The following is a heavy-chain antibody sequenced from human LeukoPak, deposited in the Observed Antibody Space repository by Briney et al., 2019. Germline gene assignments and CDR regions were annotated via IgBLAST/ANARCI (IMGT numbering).Heavy chain of an antibody. Sequence: GGSLRLSCTASGFTFGDYAMSWVRQAPGKGLEWVGFIRSKAYGGTTEYAASVKGRFTISRDDSKSIAYLQMNSLKTEDTAVYYCTRERVFITFDDVRGAGDVWGKGATVTVSS. CDR2: IRSKAYGGTT. CDR1: GFTFGDYA. J-gene: IGHJ6*04. V-gene: IGHV3-49*04. CDR3: TRERVFITFDDVRGAGDV. D-gene: IGHD3-16*01.